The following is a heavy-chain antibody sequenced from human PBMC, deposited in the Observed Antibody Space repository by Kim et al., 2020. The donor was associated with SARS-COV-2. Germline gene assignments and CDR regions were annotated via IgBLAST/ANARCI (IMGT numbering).Heavy chain of an antibody. V-gene: IGHV5-51*01. CDR1: GYSFTSYW. Sequence: GESLKISCKGSGYSFTSYWIGWVRQMPGKGLEWMGIIYPGDSDTRYSPSFQGQVTISADKSISTAYLQWSSLKASDTDMYYCATIGMGHIVVVPAVAWWDSFDIWGQGTMVTVSS. D-gene: IGHD2-2*01. J-gene: IGHJ3*02. CDR3: ATIGMGHIVVVPAVAWWDSFDI. CDR2: IYPGDSDT.